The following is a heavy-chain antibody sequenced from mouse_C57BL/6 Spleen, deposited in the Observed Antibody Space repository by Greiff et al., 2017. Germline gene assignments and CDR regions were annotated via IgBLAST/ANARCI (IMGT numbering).Heavy chain of an antibody. J-gene: IGHJ2*01. CDR1: GYTFTDYE. V-gene: IGHV1-15*01. CDR2: IDPETGGT. Sequence: QVQLQQSGAELVRPGASVTLSCKASGYTFTDYEMHWVKQTPVHGLEWIGAIDPETGGTAYNQKFKGKAILTADKSSSTAYMELRSLTSEDSAVYYFTRRGYGSYFFDYWGQGTTLTVSS. D-gene: IGHD2-10*02. CDR3: TRRGYGSYFFDY.